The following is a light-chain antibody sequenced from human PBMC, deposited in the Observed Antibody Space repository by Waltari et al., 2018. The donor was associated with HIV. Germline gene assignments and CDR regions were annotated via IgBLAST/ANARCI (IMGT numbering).Light chain of an antibody. CDR1: SFSIGSNY. V-gene: IGLV1-47*01. CDR2: RNN. CDR3: AAWDDSLSGYV. J-gene: IGLJ1*01. Sequence: QSVLTQPPSASGTPGQRVTISCSGSSFSIGSNYVYWYQQLPGTAPKLLIYRNNHRPSGVPDRFSGSKSGTSASLAISGLRSEDEADYYCAAWDDSLSGYVFGTGTKVTVL.